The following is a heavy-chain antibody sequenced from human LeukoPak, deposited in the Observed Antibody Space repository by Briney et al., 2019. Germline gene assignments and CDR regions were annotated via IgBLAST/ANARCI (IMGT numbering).Heavy chain of an antibody. D-gene: IGHD2-21*01. J-gene: IGHJ5*02. CDR2: IYGGGDA. CDR1: GFTFSITY. Sequence: AGGSLRLSCTASGFTFSITYMAWVRQAPGKGLEWVSVIYGGGDAYYADSVKGRFIIARDNSKKTLSLQMNNLRVDDTAVYFCARVQFQWFDPWGPRTLVTVSS. CDR3: ARVQFQWFDP. V-gene: IGHV3-66*01.